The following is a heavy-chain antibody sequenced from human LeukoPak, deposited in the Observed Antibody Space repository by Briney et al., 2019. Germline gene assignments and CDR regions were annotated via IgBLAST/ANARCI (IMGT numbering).Heavy chain of an antibody. CDR3: ARDSSKWLHDY. CDR1: GGTFSSYA. V-gene: IGHV1-69*04. Sequence: SVKVSCKASGGTFSSYAISWVRQAPGQGLEWMGRIIPILGIANYAQKFQGRVTITADKSTSTAYMELSSLRSEGTAVYYCARDSSKWLHDYWGQGTLVTVSS. D-gene: IGHD3-22*01. J-gene: IGHJ4*02. CDR2: IIPILGIA.